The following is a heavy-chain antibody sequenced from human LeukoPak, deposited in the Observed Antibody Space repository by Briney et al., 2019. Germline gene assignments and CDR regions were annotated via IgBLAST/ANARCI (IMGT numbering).Heavy chain of an antibody. CDR2: IYYSGST. CDR1: GGSISSSSYY. D-gene: IGHD3-10*01. Sequence: PSETLSLTCTVSGGSISSSSYYWGWIRQPPGKGLEWIGSIYYSGSTYYNPSLKSRVTISVDTSKNQFSLKLSSVTAADTAVYYCATKYYYGSGRLGIDPWGQETLVTVSS. V-gene: IGHV4-39*07. J-gene: IGHJ5*02. CDR3: ATKYYYGSGRLGIDP.